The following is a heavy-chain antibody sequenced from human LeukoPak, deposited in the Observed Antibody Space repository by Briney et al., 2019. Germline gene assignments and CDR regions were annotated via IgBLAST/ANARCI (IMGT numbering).Heavy chain of an antibody. J-gene: IGHJ4*02. V-gene: IGHV4-31*03. CDR3: ARVETIAAAGTVDY. D-gene: IGHD6-13*01. Sequence: SETLSLTCTVSGGSISSGGYYWSWIRQHPGKGLEWIGYIYYSGSTYYNPSLKGRVTISVDTSKNQFSLKLSSVTAADTAVYYCARVETIAAAGTVDYWGQGTLVTVSS. CDR2: IYYSGST. CDR1: GGSISSGGYY.